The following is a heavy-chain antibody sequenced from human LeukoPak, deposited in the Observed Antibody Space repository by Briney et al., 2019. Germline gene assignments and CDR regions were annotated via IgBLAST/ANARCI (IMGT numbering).Heavy chain of an antibody. D-gene: IGHD6-19*01. CDR3: AKLLGQAVAGSLVDY. CDR2: ISSSSSYI. V-gene: IGHV3-21*04. Sequence: GGSLRLSCAASGFTFSSYSMNWVRQAPGKGLEWVSSISSSSSYIYYADSVKGRFTISRDNSKNTLYLQMNSLRAEDTAVYYCAKLLGQAVAGSLVDYWGQGTLVTVSS. J-gene: IGHJ4*02. CDR1: GFTFSSYS.